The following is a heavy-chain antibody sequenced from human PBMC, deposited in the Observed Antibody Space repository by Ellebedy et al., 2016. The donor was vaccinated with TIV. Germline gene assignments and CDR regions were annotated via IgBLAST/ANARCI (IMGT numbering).Heavy chain of an antibody. D-gene: IGHD3-10*01. Sequence: GESLKISXAASGFTFSSHGMHWVRQAPGKGLEWVAVIWYDGSNKYYADSVKGRFTISRDNSRNTLYLQTNSLRAEDTAVYYCAREAYYYGSGRLVDVWGQGATVTVSS. CDR3: AREAYYYGSGRLVDV. J-gene: IGHJ6*02. CDR2: IWYDGSNK. V-gene: IGHV3-33*01. CDR1: GFTFSSHG.